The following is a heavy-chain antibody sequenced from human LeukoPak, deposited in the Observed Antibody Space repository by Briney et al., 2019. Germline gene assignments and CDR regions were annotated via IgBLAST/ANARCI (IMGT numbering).Heavy chain of an antibody. CDR3: ARVTRRDGSLYFDY. D-gene: IGHD5-24*01. Sequence: SETLSLTCTVAGGSSSCGDYYWSWIRQPPGKWLERIGYIYYGGSTYYNPSLKSRVTISVATSKNQFSLKLSSVTAADTAVYYCARVTRRDGSLYFDYWGQGTLVTVSS. J-gene: IGHJ4*02. V-gene: IGHV4-30-4*08. CDR1: GGSSSCGDYY. CDR2: IYYGGST.